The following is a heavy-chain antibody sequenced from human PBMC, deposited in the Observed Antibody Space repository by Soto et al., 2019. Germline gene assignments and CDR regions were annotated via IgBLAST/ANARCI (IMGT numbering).Heavy chain of an antibody. J-gene: IGHJ5*02. CDR1: GYPFTSYG. CDR3: ARDPAGYCSGGSCDWVPRWFDP. D-gene: IGHD2-15*01. CDR2: ISAYNGNT. V-gene: IGHV1-18*01. Sequence: QVQLVQSGAEVKKPGASVKVSCKASGYPFTSYGISWVRQAPGQGLEWMGWISAYNGNTNNAQKLQGRVTMTTDTSTSTAYRERRSLRSYDTAMYYCARDPAGYCSGGSCDWVPRWFDPWGQGTLVTVSS.